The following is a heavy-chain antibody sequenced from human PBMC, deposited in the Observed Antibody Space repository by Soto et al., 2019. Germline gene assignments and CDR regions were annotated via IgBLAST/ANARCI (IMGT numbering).Heavy chain of an antibody. CDR3: ARSYSSSSQYYYYYYGMDV. D-gene: IGHD6-6*01. J-gene: IGHJ6*02. Sequence: SETLSLTCTVSGGSISSYYWSWIRQPPGKGLEWIGYIYYSGSTNYNPSLKSRVTISVDTSKNQFSLKLSSVTAADTAVYYCARSYSSSSQYYYYYYGMDVWGQGTTVTVS. V-gene: IGHV4-59*01. CDR1: GGSISSYY. CDR2: IYYSGST.